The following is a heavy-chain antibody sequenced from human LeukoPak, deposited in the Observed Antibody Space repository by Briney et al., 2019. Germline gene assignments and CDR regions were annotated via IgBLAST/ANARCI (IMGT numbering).Heavy chain of an antibody. D-gene: IGHD2/OR15-2a*01. V-gene: IGHV4-59*08. CDR2: IHYSGST. CDR1: DVSISSYY. J-gene: IGHJ4*02. CDR3: AGHHPRNTVDF. Sequence: PSETLSLTCTISDVSISSYYWNWIRQSPGKGLEWIGHIHYSGSTHYNPSLKSRVAISLDTSKNQFSLKLSSVTAADTAVYYCAGHHPRNTVDFWGQGTLVTVSS.